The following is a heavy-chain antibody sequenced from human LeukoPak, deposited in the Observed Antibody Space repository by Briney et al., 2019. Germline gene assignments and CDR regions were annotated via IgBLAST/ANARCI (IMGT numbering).Heavy chain of an antibody. CDR3: ARDSPDLDDAFDI. CDR1: GYTFTGYY. D-gene: IGHD1-14*01. Sequence: SSVTVSCKASGYTFTGYYMHWVRQAPGQGLAWMGWINPNSGGTNYPQQFQGRVTMTRDTSISTAYMELSRLRSDDTAVYYSARDSPDLDDAFDIWGQGTMVTVSS. CDR2: INPNSGGT. J-gene: IGHJ3*02. V-gene: IGHV1-2*02.